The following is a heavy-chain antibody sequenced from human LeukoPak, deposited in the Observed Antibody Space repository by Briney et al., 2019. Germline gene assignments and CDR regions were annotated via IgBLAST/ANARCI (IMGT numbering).Heavy chain of an antibody. D-gene: IGHD3-16*01. CDR3: ARGGPSDY. CDR2: INTNTGNP. V-gene: IGHV7-4-1*02. Sequence: ASVKVSCKASGYTLTDYTVNWVRQAPGQGLEWMGWINTNTGNPTYAQGFTGRFVFSLDTSVSTAYLHISSLKAEDTAVYYCARGGPSDYWGQGTLVTVSS. J-gene: IGHJ4*02. CDR1: GYTLTDYT.